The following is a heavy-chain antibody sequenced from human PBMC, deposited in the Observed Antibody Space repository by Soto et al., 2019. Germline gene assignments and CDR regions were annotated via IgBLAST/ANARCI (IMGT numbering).Heavy chain of an antibody. CDR2: INPNSGVT. CDR1: GYTFTGYY. V-gene: IGHV1-2*02. J-gene: IGHJ6*02. CDR3: ARTGYCSDTRCYYGQDYYYYFGLDV. Sequence: QVQLVQSGAEVKKPGASVKVSCKASGYTFTGYYMHWVRQAPGQGLEWMGWINPNSGVTDYAQKFQGRVTMTRETSISTAYMEMSSLRSDDTAVYYCARTGYCSDTRCYYGQDYYYYFGLDVWGQGTTVTVS. D-gene: IGHD2-2*01.